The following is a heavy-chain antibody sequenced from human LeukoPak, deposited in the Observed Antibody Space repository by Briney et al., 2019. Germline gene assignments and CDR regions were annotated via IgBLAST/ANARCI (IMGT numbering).Heavy chain of an antibody. Sequence: SETLSLTCNVSGGSISSYYWTWTRQSAGKGLEWIGRISARGSTNYNPSLKSRVTVSVDTSNNHFSLNLSSVTAADTAVYWCAREARDSRHLDLWGQGTLVTVSS. V-gene: IGHV4-4*07. CDR3: AREARDSRHLDL. CDR1: GGSISSYY. J-gene: IGHJ5*02. CDR2: ISARGST. D-gene: IGHD3-22*01.